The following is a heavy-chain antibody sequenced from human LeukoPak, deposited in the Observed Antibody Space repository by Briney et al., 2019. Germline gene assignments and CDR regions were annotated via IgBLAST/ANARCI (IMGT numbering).Heavy chain of an antibody. D-gene: IGHD5-18*01. CDR3: ARDMGDHNYSYGSPHFDS. CDR1: GFTFSSYS. V-gene: IGHV3-21*01. Sequence: GGSLRLSCAASGFTFSSYSMNWVRQAPGKGLEWVSSISSSSIYIYYADSVKGRFTISRDNAKNSVYLQMNSLRAEDTAVYYCARDMGDHNYSYGSPHFDSWGQGTLVTVSS. J-gene: IGHJ4*02. CDR2: ISSSSIYI.